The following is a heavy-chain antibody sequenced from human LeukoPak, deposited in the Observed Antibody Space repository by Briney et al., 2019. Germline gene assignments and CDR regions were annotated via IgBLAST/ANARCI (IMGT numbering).Heavy chain of an antibody. Sequence: SVKVSCKASGGTFSSYAISWVRQAPGQGLEWMGRIIPILGIANYAQKFQGRVTITADKSTSTAYMELSSLRSEDTAVYYCARILGSYPGNWFDPWGQGTLVTVSS. CDR3: ARILGSYPGNWFDP. J-gene: IGHJ5*02. V-gene: IGHV1-69*04. CDR1: GGTFSSYA. CDR2: IIPILGIA. D-gene: IGHD1-26*01.